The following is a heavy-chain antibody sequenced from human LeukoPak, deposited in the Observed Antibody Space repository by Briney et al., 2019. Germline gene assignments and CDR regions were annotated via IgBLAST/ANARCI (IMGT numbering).Heavy chain of an antibody. CDR3: ARGPGVWEYQLLSYWFDP. J-gene: IGHJ5*02. CDR2: ISSSSSYI. D-gene: IGHD2-2*01. Sequence: PGGSLRLSCAASGFPFSSYAMNWVRQAPGKGLEWVSSISSSSSYIYYADSVKGRFTISRDNAKNSLYLQMNSLRAEDTAVYYCARGPGVWEYQLLSYWFDPWGQGTLVTVSS. V-gene: IGHV3-21*01. CDR1: GFPFSSYA.